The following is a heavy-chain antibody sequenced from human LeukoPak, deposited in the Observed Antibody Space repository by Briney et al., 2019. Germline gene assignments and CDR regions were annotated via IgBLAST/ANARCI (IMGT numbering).Heavy chain of an antibody. CDR2: IYYSGST. CDR1: GFTFSDYY. Sequence: PGGTLRLSCAASGFTFSDYYMSWIRQPPGKGLEWIGYIYYSGSTKYKPSLKSRVTISVDTSKIQFSLKLSSVTAADTAVYYCARGRFLDAFDIWGQGTMVTVS. J-gene: IGHJ3*02. V-gene: IGHV4-59*01. D-gene: IGHD3-3*01. CDR3: ARGRFLDAFDI.